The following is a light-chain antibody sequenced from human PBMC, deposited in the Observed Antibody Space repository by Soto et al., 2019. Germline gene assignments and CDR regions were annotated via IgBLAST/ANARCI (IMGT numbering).Light chain of an antibody. CDR3: QQSYSTRWT. CDR1: QSISSY. V-gene: IGKV1-39*01. CDR2: AAS. Sequence: DIRTSQSPSSLSAYVGDRDTITCRASQSISSYLNWYQQKPGKAPKLLIYAASSLQSGVPSRFSGSGSGTDFTLTISRLQPEDFATYYCQQSYSTRWTFSQGTNVDIK. J-gene: IGKJ1*01.